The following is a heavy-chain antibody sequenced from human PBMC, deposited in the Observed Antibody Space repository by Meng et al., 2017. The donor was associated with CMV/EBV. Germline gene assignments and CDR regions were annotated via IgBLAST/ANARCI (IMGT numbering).Heavy chain of an antibody. CDR1: YD. Sequence: YDLRWVRQDPGQGLEWMGGIIPIFGTANYAQKFQGSVTITADDSPSSAYMELSSLRSEDTAVYYCARDRTPLDIVVVPAATLNWFDPWGQGTLVTVSS. CDR3: ARDRTPLDIVVVPAATLNWFDP. CDR2: IIPIFGTA. V-gene: IGHV1-69*01. D-gene: IGHD2-2*01. J-gene: IGHJ5*02.